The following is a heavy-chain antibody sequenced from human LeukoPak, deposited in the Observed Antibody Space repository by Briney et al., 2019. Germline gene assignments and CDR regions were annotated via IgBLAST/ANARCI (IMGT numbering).Heavy chain of an antibody. D-gene: IGHD6-13*01. CDR3: ARGVGSSWPGWFDP. V-gene: IGHV3-48*04. J-gene: IGHJ5*02. CDR2: ISHSGRTI. Sequence: GGSLRLSCAASGFTFSSYSMNWVRQAPGKGLEWVSYISHSGRTIYYADPVKGRFTISRDNAKNSLYLQMNSLRAEDTAVYYCARGVGSSWPGWFDPWGQGTLVTVSS. CDR1: GFTFSSYS.